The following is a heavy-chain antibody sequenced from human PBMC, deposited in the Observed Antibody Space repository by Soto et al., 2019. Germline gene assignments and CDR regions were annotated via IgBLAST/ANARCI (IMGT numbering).Heavy chain of an antibody. D-gene: IGHD3-10*01. V-gene: IGHV3-23*01. J-gene: IGHJ6*02. Sequence: GGSLRLSCAASRFTFRNYGMSWVRQGPGKGLEWVSGISPTGEQRFYVDSVKGRFFISRDNSQSTLSLEMSNLRADDTAVYYCAKRYGSGSYRDFNSYYGMDIWGQGTSVTVYS. CDR3: AKRYGSGSYRDFNSYYGMDI. CDR2: ISPTGEQR. CDR1: RFTFRNYG.